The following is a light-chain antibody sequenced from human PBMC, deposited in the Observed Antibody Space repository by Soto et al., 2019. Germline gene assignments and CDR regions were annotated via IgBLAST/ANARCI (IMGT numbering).Light chain of an antibody. V-gene: IGKV1-5*03. CDR2: EAS. J-gene: IGKJ2*01. CDR1: QSISGW. Sequence: DIQMTQSPSTLSASVGDRVTMTCRASQSISGWLAWYQQKPGKAPNLLIYEASSLETGVPSRFSGSGSGTEFPLPISSLQPDDFATYYCQQYESYSPFTFGQGTKIEIK. CDR3: QQYESYSPFT.